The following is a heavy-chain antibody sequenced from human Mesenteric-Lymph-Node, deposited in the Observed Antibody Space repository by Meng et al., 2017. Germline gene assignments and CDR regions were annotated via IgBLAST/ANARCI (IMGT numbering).Heavy chain of an antibody. V-gene: IGHV3-9*01. CDR3: AKGYSNSPFFGMDV. Sequence: SCKASGYTFTGYYMHWVRQAPGKGLEWVSSISKNSGTIGYADSVKGRFTISRDNAKNSLYLQMNSLRVEDTALYYCAKGYSNSPFFGMDVWGQGITVTVSS. D-gene: IGHD6-6*01. J-gene: IGHJ6*02. CDR2: ISKNSGTI. CDR1: GYTFTGYY.